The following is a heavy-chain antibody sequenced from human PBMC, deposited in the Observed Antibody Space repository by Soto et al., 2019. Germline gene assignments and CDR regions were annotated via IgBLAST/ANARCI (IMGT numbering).Heavy chain of an antibody. Sequence: SETLSLTCTVSGGSISSTSYYWVWIRQPPGKGLEWIGSFYYSGSTYYNPSLKSRVTISVDTSKNQFSLKLSSVTAADTAVYYCARHPTVTEYYFDYWGQGTLVTVSS. D-gene: IGHD4-17*01. CDR1: GGSISSTSYY. J-gene: IGHJ4*02. CDR3: ARHPTVTEYYFDY. V-gene: IGHV4-39*01. CDR2: FYYSGST.